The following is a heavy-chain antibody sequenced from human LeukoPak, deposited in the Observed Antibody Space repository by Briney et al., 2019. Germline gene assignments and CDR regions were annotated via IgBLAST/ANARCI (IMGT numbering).Heavy chain of an antibody. V-gene: IGHV1-46*01. CDR1: GYTFTSYY. J-gene: IGHJ1*01. CDR2: INPSGGST. D-gene: IGHD3-22*01. Sequence: ASVKVSCKASGYTFTSYYMHWVRQAPGQGLEWMGIINPSGGSTSYAQKFQGRVTMTRDTSTSTAYMELRSLRSDDTAVYYCARSSFDTYYYDSSGYYAEYFQHWGQGTLVTVSS. CDR3: ARSSFDTYYYDSSGYYAEYFQH.